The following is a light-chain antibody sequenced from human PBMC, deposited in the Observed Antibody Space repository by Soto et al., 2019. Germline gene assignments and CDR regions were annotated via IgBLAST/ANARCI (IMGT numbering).Light chain of an antibody. J-gene: IGKJ1*01. CDR1: QGIRND. CDR2: AAS. V-gene: IGKV1-6*01. CDR3: LQDYNYPRT. Sequence: AIQMTQSPSSLSASVGDRVTITCRASQGIRNDLGWYQHKPGKAPKLLIYAASSLQSGVPLRFSGSGSGTDFTLTISSLQPEDFATYYCLQDYNYPRTFGQGTKVEIK.